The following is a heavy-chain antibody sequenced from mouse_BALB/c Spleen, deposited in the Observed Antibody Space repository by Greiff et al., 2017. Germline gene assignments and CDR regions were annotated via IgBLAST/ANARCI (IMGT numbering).Heavy chain of an antibody. CDR1: GYTFTSYW. V-gene: IGHV1-5*01. CDR2: IYPGNSDT. D-gene: IGHD1-1*01. Sequence: EVQLQQSGTVLARPGASVKMSCKASGYTFTSYWMHWVKQRPGQGLEWIGAIYPGNSDTSYNQKFKGKAKLTAVTSTSTAYMELSSLTNEDSAVYYCTRSDYYGSRYAMDYWGQGTSVTVSS. J-gene: IGHJ4*01. CDR3: TRSDYYGSRYAMDY.